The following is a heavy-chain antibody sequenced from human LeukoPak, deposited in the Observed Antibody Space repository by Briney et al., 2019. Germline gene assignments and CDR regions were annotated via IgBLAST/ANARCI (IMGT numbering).Heavy chain of an antibody. D-gene: IGHD6-13*01. CDR2: IRSKADSYTT. Sequence: PGGSLTLSGAASGFTFSGSARQWVRQASGKGGEWLGRIRSKADSYTTAYAAWVKGRFIVSRDDSKNTAYLQMNSLKTEDTAVYYCRAAADLNDYWGQGTLVTVSS. V-gene: IGHV3-73*01. CDR1: GFTFSGSA. CDR3: RAAADLNDY. J-gene: IGHJ4*02.